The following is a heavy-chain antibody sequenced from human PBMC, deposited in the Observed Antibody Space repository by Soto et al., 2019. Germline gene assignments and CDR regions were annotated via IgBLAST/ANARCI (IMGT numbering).Heavy chain of an antibody. CDR3: AGVQQWLARSWYFDL. Sequence: QVQLVQSGAEVKKPGSSVKVSCKASGGTFSSYAISWVRQAPGQGLEWMGGIIPIFATANYAQKFQGRVTITADESTSTAYMELSSLRSEDTAVYHCAGVQQWLARSWYFDLWGRGTLVTVSS. CDR1: GGTFSSYA. CDR2: IIPIFATA. D-gene: IGHD6-19*01. J-gene: IGHJ2*01. V-gene: IGHV1-69*12.